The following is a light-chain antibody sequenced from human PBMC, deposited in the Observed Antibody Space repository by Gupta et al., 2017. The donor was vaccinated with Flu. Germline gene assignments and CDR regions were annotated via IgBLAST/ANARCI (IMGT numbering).Light chain of an antibody. V-gene: IGKV1-5*03. Sequence: GNRVTFTCRASQSISSGLAWWQQKTGKAPKLLIYKAASLESGVLSRLSGSGSGTEFTLTISSLQPDEFAAYYCQQYNTYPWTFGQGTKVEIK. CDR1: QSISSG. CDR2: KAA. CDR3: QQYNTYPWT. J-gene: IGKJ1*01.